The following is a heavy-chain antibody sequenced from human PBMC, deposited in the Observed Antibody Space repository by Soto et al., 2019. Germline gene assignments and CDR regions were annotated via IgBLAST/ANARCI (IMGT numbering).Heavy chain of an antibody. J-gene: IGHJ4*02. CDR2: IIPMYRTT. CDR1: RGAFNDYS. D-gene: IGHD1-1*01. CDR3: ARGLKWVQPHYFDL. V-gene: IGHV1-69*13. Sequence: ASVKVPCKASRGAFNDYSFAWVRQTPGQGLEWMGGIIPMYRTTNYAQKFQGRVTLTADESTDATYMHLSSLTSDDTAVYFCARGLKWVQPHYFDLWGPGTLVTVSS.